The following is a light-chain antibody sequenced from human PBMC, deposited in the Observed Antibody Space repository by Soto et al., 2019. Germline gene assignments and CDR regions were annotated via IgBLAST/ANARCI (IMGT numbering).Light chain of an antibody. CDR1: QSISSW. V-gene: IGKV1-5*01. Sequence: DIQMTQSPSTLSASVGDRVTITFRASQSISSWLAWYQQKPGKAPKLLIYDASSLEIGVPSRFSGSGSGTEFTHTISSLQPDDFATYYCQQYNSYLLTFGGGTKVEIK. CDR3: QQYNSYLLT. J-gene: IGKJ4*01. CDR2: DAS.